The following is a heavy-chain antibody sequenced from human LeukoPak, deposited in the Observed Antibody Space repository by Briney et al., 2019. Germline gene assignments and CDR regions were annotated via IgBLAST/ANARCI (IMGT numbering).Heavy chain of an antibody. V-gene: IGHV4-34*01. D-gene: IGHD4-17*01. J-gene: IGHJ5*02. CDR3: ARGYGDYDPYEYAGGWFDP. CDR1: GGSFSGYY. CDR2: INHSGST. Sequence: PSETLSLTCAVYGGSFSGYYWSWIRQPPGKGLEWIGEINHSGSTNYNPSLKSRVTISVDTSKNQFSLKLSSVTAADTAVYYCARGYGDYDPYEYAGGWFDPWGQGTLVTVSS.